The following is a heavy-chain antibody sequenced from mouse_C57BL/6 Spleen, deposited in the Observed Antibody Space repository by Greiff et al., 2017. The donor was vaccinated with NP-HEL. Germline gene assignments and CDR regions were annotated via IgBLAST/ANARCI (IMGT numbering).Heavy chain of an antibody. J-gene: IGHJ2*01. CDR3: ARGGDVLFDY. V-gene: IGHV5-16*01. CDR2: INYDGSST. CDR1: GFTFSDYY. D-gene: IGHD3-3*01. Sequence: EVKLVESEGGLVQPGSSMKLSCTASGFTFSDYYMAWVRQVPEKGLEWVANINYDGSSTYYLDSLKSRFIISRDNAKNILYLQMSSLKSEDTATYYCARGGDVLFDYWGQGTTLTVSS.